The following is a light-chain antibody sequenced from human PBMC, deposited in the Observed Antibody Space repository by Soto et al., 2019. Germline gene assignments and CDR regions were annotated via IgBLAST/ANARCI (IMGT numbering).Light chain of an antibody. J-gene: IGKJ1*01. CDR2: AAS. CDR1: QGISSY. V-gene: IGKV1-8*01. Sequence: PSSLSASTGDRVTITCRASQGISSYLAWYQQKPGKAPKLLIYAASTLQSGVPSRFSGSGSGTDFTLTISCLQSEDFATYYCQQYYSYPRTFGQGTKVDIK. CDR3: QQYYSYPRT.